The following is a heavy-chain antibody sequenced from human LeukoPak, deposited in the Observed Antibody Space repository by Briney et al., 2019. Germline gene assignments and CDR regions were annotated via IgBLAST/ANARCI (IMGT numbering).Heavy chain of an antibody. CDR2: ISDSGGRT. CDR1: RITLSNYG. V-gene: IGHV3-23*01. D-gene: IGHD3-22*01. Sequence: GGSLRLFCAVSRITLSNYGMSWVRQAPGKGLEWVAGISDSGGRTNYADSVKGRFTISRDNPKNTLYLQMNSLRAEDTAVYFCAKRGVVIRVILVGFHKEAYYFDSWGQGALVTASS. J-gene: IGHJ4*02. CDR3: AKRGVVIRVILVGFHKEAYYFDS.